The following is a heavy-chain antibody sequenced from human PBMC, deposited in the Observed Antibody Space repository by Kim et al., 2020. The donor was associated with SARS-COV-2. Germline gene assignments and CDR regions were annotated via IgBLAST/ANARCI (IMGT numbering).Heavy chain of an antibody. CDR3: ARGSAYYDILTGYQYYFDY. CDR2: IGTAGDT. Sequence: GGSLRLSCAASGFTFSSYDMHWVRQATGKGLEWVSAIGTAGDTYYPGSVKGRFTISRENAKNSLYLQMNSLRAGDTAVYYCARGSAYYDILTGYQYYFDYWGQGTLAT. D-gene: IGHD3-9*01. V-gene: IGHV3-13*01. CDR1: GFTFSSYD. J-gene: IGHJ4*02.